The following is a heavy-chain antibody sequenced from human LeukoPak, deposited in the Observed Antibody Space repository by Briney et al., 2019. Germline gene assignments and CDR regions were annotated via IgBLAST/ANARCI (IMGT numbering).Heavy chain of an antibody. CDR2: ISGSGGST. V-gene: IGHV3-23*01. CDR1: GFTFSDYA. D-gene: IGHD3-22*01. J-gene: IGHJ4*02. CDR3: AKDLVWYYDSSGYFPKGFDY. Sequence: GSLRLSCAASGFTFSDYAMSWVRQAPGKGLEWVSAISGSGGSTYYADSVKGRFTISRDNSKNTLYLQMNSLRAEDTAVYYCAKDLVWYYDSSGYFPKGFDYWGQGTLVTVSS.